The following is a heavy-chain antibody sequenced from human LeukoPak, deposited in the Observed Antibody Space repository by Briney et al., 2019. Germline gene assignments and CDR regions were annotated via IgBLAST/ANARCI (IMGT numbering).Heavy chain of an antibody. CDR2: IGGGGVDT. Sequence: GGSLRLSCAASGFTFSSYAMSWVRQAPGKGLEWVSSIGGGGVDTYYADSVKGRFTIYRDNSKNTLYLQTNSLRVEDTAVYYCAKDPPTTGTTFDNWGRGTLVTVSS. CDR1: GFTFSSYA. D-gene: IGHD1-1*01. CDR3: AKDPPTTGTTFDN. J-gene: IGHJ4*02. V-gene: IGHV3-23*01.